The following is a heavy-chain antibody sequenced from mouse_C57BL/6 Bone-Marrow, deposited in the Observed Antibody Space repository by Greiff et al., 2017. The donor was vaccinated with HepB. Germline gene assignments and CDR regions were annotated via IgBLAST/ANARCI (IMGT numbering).Heavy chain of an antibody. CDR3: ARHRIYYDYDDGGGFDY. CDR1: GFTFSSYG. Sequence: EVQVVESGGDLVKPGGSLKLSCAASGFTFSSYGMSWVRQTPDKRLEWVATSSSGGSYTYYPDSVKGRFTISRDNAKNTLYLQMSSLKSEDTAMYYCARHRIYYDYDDGGGFDYWGQGTTLTVSS. CDR2: SSSGGSYT. V-gene: IGHV5-6*01. J-gene: IGHJ2*01. D-gene: IGHD2-4*01.